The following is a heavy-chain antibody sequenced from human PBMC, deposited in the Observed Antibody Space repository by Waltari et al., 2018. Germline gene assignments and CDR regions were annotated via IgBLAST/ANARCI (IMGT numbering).Heavy chain of an antibody. CDR3: ARHLENFYGAGRGNWFDP. D-gene: IGHD3-10*01. CDR1: GAAINTGDYF. V-gene: IGHV4-61*02. CDR2: IYTGGST. Sequence: QVQLQESGPGLVKPSQTLSLTCTVSGAAINTGDYFWSWVRQPAGEGLEWIGRIYTGGSTDYTPSLLGRVTISLDTSKSQVSLKLTAVTAADSAVYYCARHLENFYGAGRGNWFDPWGPGTRVTVSS. J-gene: IGHJ5*02.